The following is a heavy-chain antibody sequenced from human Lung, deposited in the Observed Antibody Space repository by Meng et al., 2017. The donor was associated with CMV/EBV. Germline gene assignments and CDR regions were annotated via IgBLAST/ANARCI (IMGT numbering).Heavy chain of an antibody. D-gene: IGHD5-18*01. Sequence: SETXSLXXIVSGGSISSGDYYWGWIRQSPGKALEWIGSVYYTGRADYSPSLKNRVTISVDTSRNQFSLNLHSVTAADTALYYCAKQGARSVETTMVPYGEFDYWGQGXLVTVSS. CDR3: AKQGARSVETTMVPYGEFDY. CDR2: VYYTGRA. J-gene: IGHJ4*02. V-gene: IGHV4-39*01. CDR1: GGSISSGDYY.